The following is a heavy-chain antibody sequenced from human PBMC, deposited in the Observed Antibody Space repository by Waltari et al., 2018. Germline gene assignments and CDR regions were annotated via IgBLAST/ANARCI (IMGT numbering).Heavy chain of an antibody. J-gene: IGHJ4*02. CDR2: IYYSGST. V-gene: IGHV4-39*01. CDR1: GGAISSSSYY. Sequence: QLQLQESGPGRVKPSETLALTCTDSGGAISSSSYYWGWDREPQGKGLEWIGSIYYSGSTYYNPSLKRRVTISVDTSTTQFSLKLSSVSAADTAVYYCARQHASGDYVGGYYFDYCGQGPLVTVSS. D-gene: IGHD4-17*01. CDR3: ARQHASGDYVGGYYFDY.